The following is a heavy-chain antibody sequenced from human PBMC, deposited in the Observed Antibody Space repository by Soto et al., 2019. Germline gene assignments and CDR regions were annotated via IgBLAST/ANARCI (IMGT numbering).Heavy chain of an antibody. J-gene: IGHJ6*02. CDR3: ARLEVYYHMDV. CDR2: IDPIDSYT. V-gene: IGHV5-10-1*01. Sequence: SWIRQPPGKGLDWMGSIDPIDSYTNYSPSFQGHVTISADRSFSTAYLQWSGLKASDTAMYYCARLEVYYHMDVWGQGTTVTVS.